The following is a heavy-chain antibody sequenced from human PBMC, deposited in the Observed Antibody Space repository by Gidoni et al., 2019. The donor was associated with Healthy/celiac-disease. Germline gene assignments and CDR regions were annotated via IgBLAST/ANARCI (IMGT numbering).Heavy chain of an antibody. CDR1: VYSISSGYY. CDR3: ARAPYSSPSGFDY. V-gene: IGHV4-38-2*02. J-gene: IGHJ4*02. D-gene: IGHD6-13*01. Sequence: QVQLQESGPGLVKPSETLSLTCTFSVYSISSGYYWGWIRQPPGKGLEWIGSIYHSGSTYYNPSLKSRVTISVDTSKNQFALKLSSVTAADTAVYYCARAPYSSPSGFDYWGQGTLVTVSS. CDR2: IYHSGST.